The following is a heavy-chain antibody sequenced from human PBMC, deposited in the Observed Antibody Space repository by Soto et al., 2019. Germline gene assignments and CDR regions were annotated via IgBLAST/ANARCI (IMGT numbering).Heavy chain of an antibody. V-gene: IGHV3-21*01. D-gene: IGHD3-10*01. CDR1: GFTFSSYS. CDR3: ARNSRDLWFGELSDDAFDI. J-gene: IGHJ3*02. Sequence: GESLKISCAASGFTFSSYSMNWVRQAPGKGLEWVSSISSSSSYIYYADSVKGRFTISRDNAKNSLYLQMNSLRAEDTAVYYCARNSRDLWFGELSDDAFDIWGQGTMVTVSS. CDR2: ISSSSSYI.